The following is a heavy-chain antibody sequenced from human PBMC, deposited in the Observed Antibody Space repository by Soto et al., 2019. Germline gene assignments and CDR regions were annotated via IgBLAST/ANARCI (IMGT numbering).Heavy chain of an antibody. CDR2: INHSGST. J-gene: IGHJ5*02. CDR3: ASRGDYGNWFDP. D-gene: IGHD4-17*01. V-gene: IGHV4-34*01. CDR1: GGSFSGYY. Sequence: SETLSLTCAVYGGSFSGYYWSWIRQPPGKGLEWIGEINHSGSTNYNPSLKSRVTISVDTSKNQFSLKLSSVTAADTAVYYCASRGDYGNWFDPWGQGTLGTVSS.